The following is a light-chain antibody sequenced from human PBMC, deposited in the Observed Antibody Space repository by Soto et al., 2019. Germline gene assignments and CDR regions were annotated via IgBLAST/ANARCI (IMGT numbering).Light chain of an antibody. CDR3: AAWDDSLSGYV. J-gene: IGLJ1*01. V-gene: IGLV1-47*02. CDR1: SSNIGSNY. Sequence: QSVLTLPPSASGTTGQRVTISCSGSSSNIGSNYVYWYQQLPGTAPKLLIYSDNQRLSGVPDRFSGSKSGTSASLAISGLRSEDEADYYCAAWDDSLSGYVFGTGTKVTVL. CDR2: SDN.